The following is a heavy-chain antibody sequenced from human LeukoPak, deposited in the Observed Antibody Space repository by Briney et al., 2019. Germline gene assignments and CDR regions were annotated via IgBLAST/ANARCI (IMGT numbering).Heavy chain of an antibody. J-gene: IGHJ4*02. Sequence: PGGSLRLSCAASGFTFSIYAMSWVRQAPGKGLEWVSAISGSGGTAYYADSVKGRFTISRDNSKNTLYLQMNNLRAEDTAVYYCAKKGYYDGSGYYMYYFDHWGQGTLVTVSS. V-gene: IGHV3-23*01. CDR1: GFTFSIYA. CDR2: ISGSGGTA. CDR3: AKKGYYDGSGYYMYYFDH. D-gene: IGHD3-22*01.